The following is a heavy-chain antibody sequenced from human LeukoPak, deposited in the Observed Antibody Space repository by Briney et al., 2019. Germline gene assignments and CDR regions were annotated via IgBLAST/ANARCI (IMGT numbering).Heavy chain of an antibody. CDR1: GFTFSSYA. CDR3: ARDRSSRPYYCYYMDV. J-gene: IGHJ6*03. Sequence: GRSLRLSCAASGFTFSSYAMHWVRQAPGKGLEWVAVISYDGSNKYYADSVKGRFTISRDNSKNTLYLQMNSLRAEDTAVYYCARDRSSRPYYCYYMDVWGKGTTVTVSS. V-gene: IGHV3-30*01. CDR2: ISYDGSNK. D-gene: IGHD6-6*01.